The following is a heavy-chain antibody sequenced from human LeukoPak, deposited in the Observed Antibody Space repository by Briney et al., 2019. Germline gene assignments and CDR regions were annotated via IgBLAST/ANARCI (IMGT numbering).Heavy chain of an antibody. CDR3: GSTNYKPSLNSRVTISVDTSKNRFSLKLSSVIAAGTAVYYCAREVAIGYSYGYHYFDY. CDR1: GGSISSYY. V-gene: IGHV4-59*12. Sequence: PSETLSLMCTVWGGSISSYYWMWMRQPPGRGVEGIGYFYYSGRTNYNPSLKRRVTNSVETSKNRFFLTISPVIGGGPAGYYSGSTNYKPSLNSRVTISVDTSKNRFSLKLSSVIAAGTAVYYCAREVAIGYSYGYHYFDYWGQGTLVTVSS. CDR2: FYYSGRT. J-gene: IGHJ4*02. D-gene: IGHD3-10*01.